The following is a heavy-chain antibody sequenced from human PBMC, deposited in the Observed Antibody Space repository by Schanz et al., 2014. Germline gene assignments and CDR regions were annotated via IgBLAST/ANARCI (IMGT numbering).Heavy chain of an antibody. CDR3: AIIGVMVAVAGTRADY. CDR1: GFTISSYS. Sequence: EVHLVESGGGLVKRGGSLRLSCAASGFTISSYSMNWVRQAPGKGLEWVSSISSSGSYIYYADSVKGRISISRDNAKNSLFLQMNRLRAEDTALYYCAIIGVMVAVAGTRADYWGQGTLVTVSS. CDR2: ISSSGSYI. V-gene: IGHV3-21*01. J-gene: IGHJ4*02. D-gene: IGHD6-19*01.